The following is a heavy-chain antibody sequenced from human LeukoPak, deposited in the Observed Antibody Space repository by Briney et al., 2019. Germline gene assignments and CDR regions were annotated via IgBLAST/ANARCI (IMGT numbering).Heavy chain of an antibody. J-gene: IGHJ2*01. CDR2: VYTSGST. CDR1: GGSISSGRYW. D-gene: IGHD3-3*01. V-gene: IGHV4-31*03. CDR3: ARAILTASGSVWYFDL. Sequence: SETLSLTCTVSGGSISSGRYWRSWIRQHPGKGLEWVGYVYTSGSTYYSPSLRSRLSMSVDTSKNQFSLNLRSVTAADTAVYYCARAILTASGSVWYFDLWGRGTLVTVSS.